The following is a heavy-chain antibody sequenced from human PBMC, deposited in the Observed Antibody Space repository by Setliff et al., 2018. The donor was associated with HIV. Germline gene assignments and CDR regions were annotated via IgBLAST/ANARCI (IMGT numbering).Heavy chain of an antibody. CDR3: ARRIDNSGSFPDKNWFDT. Sequence: SQTLSLTCAISGDSVSSNSAAWNWIRQSPARGLEWLGRTYYRSKWYYNYAVSVKSRITINPDTSKNQFSLQLNSVTPEDTAVYYCARRIDNSGSFPDKNWFDTWGQGSLVTVSS. CDR2: TYYRSKWYY. J-gene: IGHJ5*02. D-gene: IGHD3-10*01. CDR1: GDSVSSNSAA. V-gene: IGHV6-1*01.